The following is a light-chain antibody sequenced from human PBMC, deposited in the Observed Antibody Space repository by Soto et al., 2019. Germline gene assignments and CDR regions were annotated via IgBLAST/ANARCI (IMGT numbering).Light chain of an antibody. CDR2: NVS. J-gene: IGLJ2*01. V-gene: IGLV2-14*03. CDR1: SSDIGGFNY. Sequence: QSALTQPASVSGSPGQSITTSCTGTSSDIGGFNYVSWYQHHPGKAPKLMIHNVSSRPSGVSDRFSGSKSGYTASLTISGLQAEDEADYYCSSYTTTRTVVFGGGTQLTVL. CDR3: SSYTTTRTVV.